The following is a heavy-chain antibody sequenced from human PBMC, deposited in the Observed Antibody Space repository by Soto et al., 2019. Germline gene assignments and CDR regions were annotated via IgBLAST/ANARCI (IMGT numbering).Heavy chain of an antibody. D-gene: IGHD3-3*01. Sequence: GGSLRLSCAASGFSFSSYWMSWVRQTPGQGLEWVASINQDGSEKYFMQSVRGRFAISRDNAENLLYLQMNNLRAEDTAVYLCARHHNHDFGYWGQGTLVTVSS. CDR2: INQDGSEK. J-gene: IGHJ4*02. CDR3: ARHHNHDFGY. V-gene: IGHV3-7*01. CDR1: GFSFSSYW.